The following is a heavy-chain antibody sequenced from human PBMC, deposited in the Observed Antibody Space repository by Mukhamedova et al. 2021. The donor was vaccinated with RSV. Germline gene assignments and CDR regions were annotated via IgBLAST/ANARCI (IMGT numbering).Heavy chain of an antibody. CDR3: TKDVGSGDYWDAFDI. Sequence: GKGLEWVSLINWNGDRTYYRDSVRGRFTISRDNRRNSLHLQMNSLRTEDTALYYCTKDVGSGDYWDAFDIWSQGTMVTVSS. D-gene: IGHD4-17*01. CDR2: INWNGDRT. J-gene: IGHJ3*02. V-gene: IGHV3-43*01.